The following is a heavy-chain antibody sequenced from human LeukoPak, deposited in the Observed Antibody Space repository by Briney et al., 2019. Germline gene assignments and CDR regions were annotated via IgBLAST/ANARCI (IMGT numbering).Heavy chain of an antibody. V-gene: IGHV1-58*01. J-gene: IGHJ6*04. CDR2: IVVGSGNT. CDR1: GFTFTSSA. D-gene: IGHD2-2*01. CDR3: ARCPIGYCSSTSCYVDYYYYGMDV. Sequence: GTSVKVSCKASGFTFTSSAVQWVRQARGQRLEWIGWIVVGSGNTNYAQKFQGRVTITADKSTSTAYMELSSLRSEDTAVYYCARCPIGYCSSTSCYVDYYYYGMDVWGKGTTVTVSS.